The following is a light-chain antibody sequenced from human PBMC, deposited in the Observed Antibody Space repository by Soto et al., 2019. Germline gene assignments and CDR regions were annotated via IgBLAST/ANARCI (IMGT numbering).Light chain of an antibody. CDR3: QQFASYPLT. Sequence: EFVLTQPPGTLSLSPGERTTLSCRASQTVRNNYLAWYQQKPGQAPTLLIYDASNRATGIPDRFSGGGSGTDFTLTISRLEPEDFAVYYCQQFASYPLTFGGGTKVEIK. CDR2: DAS. J-gene: IGKJ4*01. CDR1: QTVRNNY. V-gene: IGKV3-20*01.